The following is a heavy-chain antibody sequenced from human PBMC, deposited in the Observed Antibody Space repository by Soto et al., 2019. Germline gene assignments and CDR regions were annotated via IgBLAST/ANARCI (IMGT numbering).Heavy chain of an antibody. CDR3: ARRESGYYLY. D-gene: IGHD3-22*01. CDR1: GGSISSSNW. V-gene: IGHV4-4*02. CDR2: IYHSGST. J-gene: IGHJ4*02. Sequence: SETLSLTCGVSGGSISSSNWWSWVRQPPGKGLEWIGEIYHSGSTNYNPSLKSRVTISVDKSKNHFSPNLSSVTAADTAVYYCARRESGYYLYWGQGTLVTVSS.